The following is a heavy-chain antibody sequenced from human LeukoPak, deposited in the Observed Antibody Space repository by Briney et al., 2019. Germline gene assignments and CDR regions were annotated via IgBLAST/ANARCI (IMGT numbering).Heavy chain of an antibody. CDR1: GGTFSSYA. CDR2: IIPTFGTA. V-gene: IGHV1-69*13. D-gene: IGHD2-15*01. Sequence: SVKVSCKASGGTFSSYAISWVRQAPGQGLEWMGGIIPTFGTANYAQKFQGRVTITADESTSTAYMELRSLTSDDTAVYYCARVPSGGPFDYWGQGTLVTVSS. J-gene: IGHJ4*02. CDR3: ARVPSGGPFDY.